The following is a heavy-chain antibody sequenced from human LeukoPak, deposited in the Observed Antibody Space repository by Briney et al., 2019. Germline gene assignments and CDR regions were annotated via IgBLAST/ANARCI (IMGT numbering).Heavy chain of an antibody. V-gene: IGHV4-59*08. J-gene: IGHJ4*02. Sequence: PSETLSLTCTVSGGSVSIYCWSWIRQPPGKGLGWIGYLYYSRRTNYNPSLKTGFTISVDMSENQYSLNPSSVPAAGTAVYYCARRTLNWGTFDYWGQGTLVTVSS. D-gene: IGHD7-27*01. CDR2: LYYSRRT. CDR1: GGSVSIYC. CDR3: ARRTLNWGTFDY.